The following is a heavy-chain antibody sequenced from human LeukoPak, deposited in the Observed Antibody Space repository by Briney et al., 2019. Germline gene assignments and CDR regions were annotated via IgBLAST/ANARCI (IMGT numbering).Heavy chain of an antibody. D-gene: IGHD5-18*01. V-gene: IGHV3-66*01. CDR1: GFTVSTNY. J-gene: IGHJ4*02. CDR2: VYMGGTT. Sequence: PGGSLRLSCAASGFTVSTNYMNWVRQAPGKGLEWVSVVYMGGTTYYADSVNGRFTISRDITKNTIYLQMNNLRAEDTAVYYCARGLLRDGYTYSYSFDYWGQGTLVTVSS. CDR3: ARGLLRDGYTYSYSFDY.